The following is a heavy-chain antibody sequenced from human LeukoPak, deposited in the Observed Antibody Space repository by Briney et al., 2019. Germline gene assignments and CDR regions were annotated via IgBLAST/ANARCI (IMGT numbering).Heavy chain of an antibody. CDR1: AFTFSDYS. J-gene: IGHJ4*02. CDR2: ISGRSSTI. CDR3: AKVRQDSGWYGPFDY. D-gene: IGHD6-19*01. V-gene: IGHV3-48*01. Sequence: GGSLRLSCAASAFTFSDYSMNWVRQAPGKGLEWISYISGRSSTIYYADSVRGRFTISRDNSVNTLYVQMNSLRAEDTAVYYCAKVRQDSGWYGPFDYWGQGTLVIVSS.